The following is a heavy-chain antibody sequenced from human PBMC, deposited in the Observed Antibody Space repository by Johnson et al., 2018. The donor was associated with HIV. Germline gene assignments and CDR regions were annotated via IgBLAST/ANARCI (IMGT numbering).Heavy chain of an antibody. D-gene: IGHD3-10*01. CDR2: TRDKANSYST. CDR3: ARGLDDYFGSGSPNAFDI. V-gene: IGHV3-72*01. Sequence: VQLVESGGGLVQPGGSLRLSCAASGFTFSDHYMDWVRQAPGKGLEWIARTRDKANSYSTEYAASVKGRFIISRENAKNSFYLQMNSLRAGDTAVYYCARGLDDYFGSGSPNAFDIWGQGTMVTVSS. CDR1: GFTFSDHY. J-gene: IGHJ3*02.